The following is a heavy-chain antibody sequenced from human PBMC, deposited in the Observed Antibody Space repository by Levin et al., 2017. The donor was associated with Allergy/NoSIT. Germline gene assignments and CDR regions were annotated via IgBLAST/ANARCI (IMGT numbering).Heavy chain of an antibody. CDR2: IIPILGIA. J-gene: IGHJ5*02. Sequence: EASVKVSCKASGGTFSSYGFNWVRQAPGQGLEWIGRIIPILGIANYAQKLQGRVTITADKSRNTAYMALSSLRFEDTAVYYCASDTTVASAYNYGPSESWGRGTLVTVSS. CDR3: ASDTTVASAYNYGPSES. V-gene: IGHV1-69*04. D-gene: IGHD5-24*01. CDR1: GGTFSSYG.